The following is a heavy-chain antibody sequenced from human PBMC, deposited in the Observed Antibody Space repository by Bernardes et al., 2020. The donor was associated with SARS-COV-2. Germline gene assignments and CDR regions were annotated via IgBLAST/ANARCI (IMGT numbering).Heavy chain of an antibody. CDR3: AREYTYGFDS. J-gene: IGHJ4*02. Sequence: GESLCLSCAASGFTFSSSVLNWVRQAPGKGLEWVSYLSTGGRTKYYADSVKGRFTISRDTAKNSLYLQMNSLRAEDTAVYYCAREYTYGFDSWGQGTLVTVSS. D-gene: IGHD5-18*01. CDR2: LSTGGRTK. V-gene: IGHV3-48*03. CDR1: GFTFSSSV.